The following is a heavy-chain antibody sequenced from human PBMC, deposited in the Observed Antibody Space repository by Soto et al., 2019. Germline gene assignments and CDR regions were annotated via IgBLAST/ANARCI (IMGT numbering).Heavy chain of an antibody. CDR2: ILPMFGAV. CDR1: GGTSSNFV. D-gene: IGHD3-3*01. V-gene: IGHV1-69*06. J-gene: IGHJ6*02. CDR3: ARPKRSGYDRGDSYYHTMDV. Sequence: QVQLVQSGTEVKKSGSSVKVSCRASGGTSSNFVITWVRQVPGQGLEWLGGILPMFGAVKYAQKFQDRLIITADRSTQTAAMELGSLRTEDTAVYYCARPKRSGYDRGDSYYHTMDVWGHGTTGTVS.